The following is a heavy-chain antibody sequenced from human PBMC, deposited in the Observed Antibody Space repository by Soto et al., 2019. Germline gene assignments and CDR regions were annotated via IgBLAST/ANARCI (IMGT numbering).Heavy chain of an antibody. CDR1: GGSISSYY. J-gene: IGHJ4*02. D-gene: IGHD6-19*01. V-gene: IGHV4-59*01. Sequence: QVQLQESGPGLVKPSETLSLTCTVSGGSISSYYWSWIRQPPGKGLEWIGYIYYSGSTNYNPSLTSRVTISVDTSRNQFSLKLSSVTAADTAVYYCARDNLAVAVLFDYWGQGTLVTVSS. CDR3: ARDNLAVAVLFDY. CDR2: IYYSGST.